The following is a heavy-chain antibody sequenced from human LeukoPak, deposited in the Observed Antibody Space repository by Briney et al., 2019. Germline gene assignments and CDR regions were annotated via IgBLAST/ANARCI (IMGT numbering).Heavy chain of an antibody. CDR1: GGSISSGGYY. CDR2: IYYSGTT. V-gene: IGHV4-31*03. D-gene: IGHD4-17*01. Sequence: SETLSLTCTVSGGSISSGGYYWSWIRQHPGKGLEWIGYIYYSGTTYYNPSLKRRVTISVDTSKNQFLLKLSSVTAADTAVYYDHGYTVTTNFDYWLQATLVADSS. J-gene: IGHJ4*02. CDR3: HGYTVTTNFDY.